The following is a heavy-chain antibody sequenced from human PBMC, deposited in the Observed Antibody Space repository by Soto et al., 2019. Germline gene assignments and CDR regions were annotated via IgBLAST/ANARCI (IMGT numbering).Heavy chain of an antibody. CDR2: INPNSGGT. CDR3: ASGIAAILLISPGPYYYGMDV. V-gene: IGHV1-2*02. Sequence: ASVKVSCKASGYTFTGYYMHWVRQAPGQGREWMGWINPNSGGTNYAQKFQGRVTMTRDTSISTAYMELSRLRSDDTAVYYCASGIAAILLISPGPYYYGMDVWGQGTTVTVSS. J-gene: IGHJ6*01. CDR1: GYTFTGYY. D-gene: IGHD6-25*01.